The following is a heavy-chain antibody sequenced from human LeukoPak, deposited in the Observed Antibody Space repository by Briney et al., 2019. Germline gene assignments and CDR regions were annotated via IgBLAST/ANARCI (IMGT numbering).Heavy chain of an antibody. CDR3: ARRVDSDNSGYLW. CDR1: GGSISSSSYY. CDR2: ISSYSRTI. Sequence: LSLTCTVSGGSISSSSYYWGWIRQAPGKGPEWISYISSYSRTIYYADSVKGRFTISRDNARNSLYLQMNSLRAEDTAVYYCARRVDSDNSGYLWWGQGTLVTVSS. D-gene: IGHD3-22*01. J-gene: IGHJ4*01. V-gene: IGHV3-11*01.